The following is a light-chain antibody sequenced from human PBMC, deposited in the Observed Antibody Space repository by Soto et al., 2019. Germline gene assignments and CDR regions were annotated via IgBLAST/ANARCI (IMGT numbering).Light chain of an antibody. V-gene: IGKV1-5*03. Sequence: DIQMTQSPSTLSASVGDRVTITCRASQRISSWLAWSQQKPGKAPKVLIYKASSLESGVPSRFSGSGSGTEFTLTISSLQPEDFATYYCQQYNTYPLTFGGGTKVEIK. CDR2: KAS. J-gene: IGKJ4*01. CDR1: QRISSW. CDR3: QQYNTYPLT.